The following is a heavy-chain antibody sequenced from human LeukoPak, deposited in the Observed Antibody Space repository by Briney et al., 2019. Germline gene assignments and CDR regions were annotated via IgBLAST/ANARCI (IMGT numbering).Heavy chain of an antibody. D-gene: IGHD3-22*01. J-gene: IGHJ4*02. Sequence: GASVKVSCKASGGTFSSYAISWVRQAPGQGLEWMGGIIPIFGTANYAQKFQGRITITADDSTSTAYMELGSLRSEDTAVYYCARVYLKRDYYDSSAYFSFDYWGQGTLVTVSS. CDR3: ARVYLKRDYYDSSAYFSFDY. CDR1: GGTFSSYA. V-gene: IGHV1-69*13. CDR2: IIPIFGTA.